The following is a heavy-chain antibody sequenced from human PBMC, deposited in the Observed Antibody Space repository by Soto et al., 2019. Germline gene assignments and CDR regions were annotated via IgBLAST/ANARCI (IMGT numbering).Heavy chain of an antibody. Sequence: QVQLVQSGAEVTKPGASVKLSCKASGYTFTSYYIHWVRQAPGQGLEWVAMINPVGGRTRNAQMCQCRVSLTRSTSTVTVNMELSRLTSADTAVYYCARGPSCGCECYRFDYWGEGSLVTVSS. D-gene: IGHD2-21*01. J-gene: IGHJ4*02. CDR1: GYTFTSYY. CDR3: ARGPSCGCECYRFDY. V-gene: IGHV1-46*01. CDR2: INPVGGRT.